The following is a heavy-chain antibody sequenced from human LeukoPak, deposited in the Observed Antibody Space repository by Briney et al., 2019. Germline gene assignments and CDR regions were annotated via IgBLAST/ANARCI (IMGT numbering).Heavy chain of an antibody. CDR3: ARHGFWSGYNYVLDY. Sequence: SETLSLTCAVSGRSLSSGYYWGWVRQPPGKGLEWIGNIYHSGSTYYNPSLKSRVTISVDTSKNQFSLKLSSVTAADTAVYYCARHGFWSGYNYVLDYWGQGTLVTVSS. CDR2: IYHSGST. CDR1: GRSLSSGYY. J-gene: IGHJ4*02. V-gene: IGHV4-38-2*01. D-gene: IGHD3-3*01.